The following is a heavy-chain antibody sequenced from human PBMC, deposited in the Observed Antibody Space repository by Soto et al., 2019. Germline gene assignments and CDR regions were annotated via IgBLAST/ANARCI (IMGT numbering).Heavy chain of an antibody. Sequence: SETLSLTCTVSGGSISSSSYYWGWIRQPPGKGLEWIGSIYYSGSTYYNPSLKSRVTISVDTSKNQFSLKLSSVTAADTAVYYCASLICSGGSCYIDAFDIWGQGTMVTVSS. CDR3: ASLICSGGSCYIDAFDI. D-gene: IGHD2-15*01. CDR1: GGSISSSSYY. J-gene: IGHJ3*02. CDR2: IYYSGST. V-gene: IGHV4-39*01.